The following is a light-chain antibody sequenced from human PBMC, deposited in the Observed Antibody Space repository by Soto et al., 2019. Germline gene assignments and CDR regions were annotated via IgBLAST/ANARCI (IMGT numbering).Light chain of an antibody. CDR3: QQYDNSPWT. V-gene: IGKV3-20*01. CDR2: GAS. CDR1: QSVSNNY. J-gene: IGKJ1*01. Sequence: EIVLTQSPGTLSLSPGERATLSCRASQSVSNNYLAWYQRKPGQAPRLLIYGASSRPTGIPHRFSGSGSGTDFTLTISRLEPEDFAVYYCQQYDNSPWTFGQGTKVAI.